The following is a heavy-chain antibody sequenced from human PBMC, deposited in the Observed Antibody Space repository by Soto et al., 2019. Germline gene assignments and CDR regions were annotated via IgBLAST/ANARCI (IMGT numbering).Heavy chain of an antibody. CDR2: IYHSGST. Sequence: PSETLSLTCAVSGGSISSSNWWSWVRQPPGKGLEWIGEIYHSGSTNYNPSLKSRVTISVDKSKNQFSLKLSSVTAADTAVYYCASNLYDFWSGLPIPLYWGQGTLVTVSS. CDR3: ASNLYDFWSGLPIPLY. V-gene: IGHV4-4*02. D-gene: IGHD3-3*01. J-gene: IGHJ4*02. CDR1: GGSISSSNW.